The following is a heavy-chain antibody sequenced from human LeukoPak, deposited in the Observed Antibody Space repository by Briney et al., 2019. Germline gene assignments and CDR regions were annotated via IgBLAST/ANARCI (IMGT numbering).Heavy chain of an antibody. Sequence: PSETLSLTCAVYGGSFSGYYWSWIRQPPGKGLEWIGEINHSGSTNYNPSLKSRVTISVDTSKNQFSLKLSSVTAADTAVYYCARHKLEGGIAARLTYWGQGTLVTVSS. CDR3: ARHKLEGGIAARLTY. J-gene: IGHJ4*02. CDR1: GGSFSGYY. CDR2: INHSGST. D-gene: IGHD6-6*01. V-gene: IGHV4-34*01.